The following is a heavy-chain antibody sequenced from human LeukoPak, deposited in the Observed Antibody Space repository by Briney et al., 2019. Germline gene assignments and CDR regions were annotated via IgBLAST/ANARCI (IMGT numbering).Heavy chain of an antibody. CDR1: GYSFTSYW. D-gene: IGHD6-19*01. CDR3: ASRVAVAGTDDAFDI. J-gene: IGHJ3*02. Sequence: LGESLKISCKGSGYSFTSYWIGWVRQMPGKGLEWMGIIYPGDSDTRYSPSFQGQVTISADKSISTAYLQWSSLKASDTAMYYYASRVAVAGTDDAFDIWGQGTMVTVSS. CDR2: IYPGDSDT. V-gene: IGHV5-51*01.